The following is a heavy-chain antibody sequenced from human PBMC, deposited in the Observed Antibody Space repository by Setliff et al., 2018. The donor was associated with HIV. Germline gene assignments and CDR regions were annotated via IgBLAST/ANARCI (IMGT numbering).Heavy chain of an antibody. CDR3: ARTHSGYLPYYFDY. CDR2: IYHSGST. V-gene: IGHV4-4*02. J-gene: IGHJ4*02. D-gene: IGHD3-22*01. CDR1: GGSISSSNW. Sequence: PSETLSLTCAVSGGSISSSNWWSWVRQSPGKGLEWIGEIYHSGSTDYNPSLKSRVTISVDKSRNQFSLKLSSVTAADTAVYYCARTHSGYLPYYFDYWGQGTLVTVSS.